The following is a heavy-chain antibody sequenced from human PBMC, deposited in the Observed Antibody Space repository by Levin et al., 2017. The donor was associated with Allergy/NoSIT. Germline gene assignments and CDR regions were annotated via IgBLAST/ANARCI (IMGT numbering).Heavy chain of an antibody. D-gene: IGHD6-19*01. V-gene: IGHV3-13*04. CDR3: ARVAVGDAFDI. Sequence: PGESLKISCAASGFTFSSYDMHWVRQATGKGLEWVSAIGTAGDTYYPGSVKGRFTISRENAKNSLYLQMNSLRAGDTAVYYCARVAVGDAFDIWGQGTMVTVSS. J-gene: IGHJ3*02. CDR1: GFTFSSYD. CDR2: IGTAGDT.